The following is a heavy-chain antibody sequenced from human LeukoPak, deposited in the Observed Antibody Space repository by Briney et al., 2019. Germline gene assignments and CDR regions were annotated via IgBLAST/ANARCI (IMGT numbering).Heavy chain of an antibody. V-gene: IGHV1-2*02. CDR2: INPNSGGT. J-gene: IGHJ4*02. Sequence: GASVKVSCKASGYTFTGYYMHWVRQAPGQGLEWMGWINPNSGGTNYAQKFQGRVTMTRDTSISTAYMELSRLGSDDTAVYYCARDFPYYDSSGYEYWGQGTLVTVSS. D-gene: IGHD3-22*01. CDR1: GYTFTGYY. CDR3: ARDFPYYDSSGYEY.